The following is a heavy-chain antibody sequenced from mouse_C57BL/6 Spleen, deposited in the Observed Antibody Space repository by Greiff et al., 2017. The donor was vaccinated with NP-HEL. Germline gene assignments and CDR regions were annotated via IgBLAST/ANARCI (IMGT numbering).Heavy chain of an antibody. D-gene: IGHD1-1*01. J-gene: IGHJ3*01. CDR1: GYTFTSYW. V-gene: IGHV1-7*01. Sequence: QVQLQQSGAELAKPGASVKLSCKASGYTFTSYWMHWVKQRPGQGLEWIGYINPSSGYTKYNEKFKDKATLTADKSSSTAYMQRSSLTYEDSAVYYCARNTVVAPFAYWGQGTLVTVSA. CDR2: INPSSGYT. CDR3: ARNTVVAPFAY.